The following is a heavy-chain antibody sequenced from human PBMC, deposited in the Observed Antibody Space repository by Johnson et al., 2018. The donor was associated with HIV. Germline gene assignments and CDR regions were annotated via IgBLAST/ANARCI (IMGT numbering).Heavy chain of an antibody. CDR1: GFTFSNFD. V-gene: IGHV3-30*03. Sequence: QVQLVESWGGLVQPGGSLRLSCAASGFTFSNFDIHWVRQAPGKGLEWVAGISYDGSNKYYADSVKGRFTISRDNSKNTVYLQMNSLRAEDTAVYYCARDSAGNWNLRPGNDAFDIWGQGTMVTVSS. D-gene: IGHD1-20*01. CDR3: ARDSAGNWNLRPGNDAFDI. CDR2: ISYDGSNK. J-gene: IGHJ3*02.